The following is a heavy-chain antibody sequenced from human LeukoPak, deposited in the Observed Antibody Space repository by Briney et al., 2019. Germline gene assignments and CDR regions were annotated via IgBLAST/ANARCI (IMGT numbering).Heavy chain of an antibody. CDR3: ARTRDASYWYFDY. D-gene: IGHD1-26*01. CDR1: GGSIGTYY. V-gene: IGHV4-4*07. J-gene: IGHJ4*02. Sequence: SETLSLTCSVSGGSIGTYYWNWIRQPAGKGLEWIGRIYASGSTSFNLSLKSRVAMSIDTSKTQFSLNLNSVTAADTAVYYCARTRDASYWYFDYWGQGTLVTVSS. CDR2: IYASGST.